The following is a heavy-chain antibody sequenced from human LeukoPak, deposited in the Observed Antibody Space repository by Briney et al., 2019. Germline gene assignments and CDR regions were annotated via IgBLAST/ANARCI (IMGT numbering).Heavy chain of an antibody. V-gene: IGHV3-9*01. J-gene: IGHJ2*01. Sequence: GRSLRLSCAASGFTFDDYAMHWVRRAPGKGLEWVSGISWNSGSIGYADSVKGRFTISRDNAKNSLYLQMNSLRAEDTALYYCAKAGYNCSGGSCYSYWYFDLWGRGTLVTVSS. D-gene: IGHD2-15*01. CDR3: AKAGYNCSGGSCYSYWYFDL. CDR1: GFTFDDYA. CDR2: ISWNSGSI.